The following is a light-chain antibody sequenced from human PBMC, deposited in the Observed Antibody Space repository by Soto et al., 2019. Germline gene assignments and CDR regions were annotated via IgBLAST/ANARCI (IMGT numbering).Light chain of an antibody. Sequence: QSALTQPASVSGSPGQSITISCTGTRSDVGGYNYVSWYQQHPGKAPKLMIYDVSNRPSGVSNRFSGSKSGNTASLTISGLQAEDEADYYCSSYTSSSFGEYVFGTGTKLTVL. CDR2: DVS. J-gene: IGLJ1*01. CDR1: RSDVGGYNY. V-gene: IGLV2-14*01. CDR3: SSYTSSSFGEYV.